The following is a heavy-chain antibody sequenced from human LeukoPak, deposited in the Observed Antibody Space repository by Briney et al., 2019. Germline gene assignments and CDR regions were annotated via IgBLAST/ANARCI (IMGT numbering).Heavy chain of an antibody. Sequence: SETLSLTCAVYGGSFSGYYWSWLRQPPGKGLEWIGEINHSGSTNYSPSLKSRVSISVAPSKNQFSLKLSSVTAADTAVYYCARHYYDSSGYYPENFQHWGQGTLVTVSS. CDR3: ARHYYDSSGYYPENFQH. CDR1: GGSFSGYY. D-gene: IGHD3-22*01. J-gene: IGHJ1*01. V-gene: IGHV4-34*01. CDR2: INHSGST.